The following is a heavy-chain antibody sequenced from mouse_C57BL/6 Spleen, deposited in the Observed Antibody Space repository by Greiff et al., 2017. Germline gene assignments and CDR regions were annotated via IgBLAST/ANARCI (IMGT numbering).Heavy chain of an antibody. CDR3: ARKGYSGSEEAMDD. D-gene: IGHD1-3*01. CDR2: IYPGDGDT. CDR1: GYAFSSYW. J-gene: IGHJ4*01. V-gene: IGHV1-82*01. Sequence: VKLMESGPELVKPGASVTISCKASGYAFSSYWMHWVKQRPGQGLEWIGRIYPGDGDTAYNGKFKGKATLTADKSSSTAYMELSSLTSEDSAVYFCARKGYSGSEEAMDDWGQGTSVTVSS.